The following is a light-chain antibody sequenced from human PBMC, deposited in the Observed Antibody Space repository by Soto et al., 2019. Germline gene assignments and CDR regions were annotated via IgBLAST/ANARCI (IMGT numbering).Light chain of an antibody. CDR2: GAS. CDR3: QQYHKWPPIT. V-gene: IGKV3-15*01. J-gene: IGKJ5*01. Sequence: VMTQSPGTLSVSLGEIATLSCRSSQSVDGYLAWYQQKPGQAPRLLIYGASTRATGVTARFRGGGSGTEFTLTISSLQSEDSAVYYCQQYHKWPPITFGQGTRLEIK. CDR1: QSVDGY.